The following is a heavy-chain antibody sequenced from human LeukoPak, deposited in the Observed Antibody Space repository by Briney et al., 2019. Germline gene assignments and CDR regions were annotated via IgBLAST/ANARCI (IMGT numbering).Heavy chain of an antibody. V-gene: IGHV3-15*01. Sequence: GGSLRLSXAASGFPFSTIWMNWVRQAPGKGLEWVGRIKSKTEGGTMDYAAPVKGRFTISRDDSKNTLYLQMNSLKTEDTAVYYCTTGNSLGRDGNYFFDFWGPGTLVTVSS. CDR3: TTGNSLGRDGNYFFDF. D-gene: IGHD1-7*01. CDR1: GFPFSTIW. J-gene: IGHJ4*02. CDR2: IKSKTEGGTM.